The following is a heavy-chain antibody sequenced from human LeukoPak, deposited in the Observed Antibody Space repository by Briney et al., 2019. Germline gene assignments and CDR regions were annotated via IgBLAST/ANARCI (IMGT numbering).Heavy chain of an antibody. Sequence: SETLSLTCTVSGGSISSGSYYWSWIRQPAGKGLEWIGRIYTSGSTNYNPSLKSRVTISVDTSKNQFSLKLSSVTAADTAAYYCARVAVAAFDYWGQGTLVTVSS. CDR3: ARVAVAAFDY. CDR1: GGSISSGSYY. V-gene: IGHV4-61*02. D-gene: IGHD6-19*01. CDR2: IYTSGST. J-gene: IGHJ4*02.